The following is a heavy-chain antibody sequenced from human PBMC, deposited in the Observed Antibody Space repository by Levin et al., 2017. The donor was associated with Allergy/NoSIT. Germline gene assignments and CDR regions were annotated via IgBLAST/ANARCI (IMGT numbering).Heavy chain of an antibody. Sequence: PSETLSLTCAVYGGSFSGYYWSWIRQPPGKGLEWIGEINHSGSTNYNPSLKSRVTISVDTSKNQFSLKLSSVTAADTAVYYCARGCSGPPCGWFDPWGQGTLVTVSS. V-gene: IGHV4-34*01. CDR2: INHSGST. CDR1: GGSFSGYY. J-gene: IGHJ5*02. CDR3: ARGCSGPPCGWFDP. D-gene: IGHD6-19*01.